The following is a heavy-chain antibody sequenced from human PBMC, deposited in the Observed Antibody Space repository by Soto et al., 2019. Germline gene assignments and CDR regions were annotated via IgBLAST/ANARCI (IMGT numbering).Heavy chain of an antibody. J-gene: IGHJ4*02. Sequence: QLQLQESGPGLVKPSETLSLTCTVSGGSISNSSYYWGWIRQPPGMGLEWIGHIYYSGSTYYYSPSLKSRITISVDTSKNQFSLDLTSVTAADTAVYYCAGRGRSASGSYYFDYWGQGTLVTVSS. V-gene: IGHV4-39*01. CDR3: AGRGRSASGSYYFDY. CDR1: GGSISNSSYY. D-gene: IGHD3-10*01. CDR2: IYYSGST.